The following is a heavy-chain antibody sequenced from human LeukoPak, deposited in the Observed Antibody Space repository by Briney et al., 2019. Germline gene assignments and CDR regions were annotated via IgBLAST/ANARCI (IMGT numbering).Heavy chain of an antibody. D-gene: IGHD3-3*02. CDR3: ARDGAFRIYDY. J-gene: IGHJ4*02. CDR1: GFTFSSYW. V-gene: IGHV3-7*01. Sequence: GGSLRLSCAASGFTFSSYWMTWVRQAPGRGLEWVASIKQDGNEKYYVDSVKGRFTISRDNARNSLYLQMSSLRADDTAVYYCARDGAFRIYDYWGQGTLVTVSS. CDR2: IKQDGNEK.